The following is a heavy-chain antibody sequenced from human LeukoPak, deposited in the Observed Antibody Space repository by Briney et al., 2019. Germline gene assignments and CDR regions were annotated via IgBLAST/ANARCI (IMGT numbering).Heavy chain of an antibody. Sequence: SETLSLTCAVYGGSFSGYYWSWIRQPPGKGLEWIGEINHSGSTNYNPSLKSRVTISVDTSKNQFSLKLSSVTAADTAVYYCATLYVEKTDAFDIWGQGTMVTVSS. CDR3: ATLYVEKTDAFDI. V-gene: IGHV4-34*01. CDR1: GGSFSGYY. CDR2: INHSGST. D-gene: IGHD5/OR15-5a*01. J-gene: IGHJ3*02.